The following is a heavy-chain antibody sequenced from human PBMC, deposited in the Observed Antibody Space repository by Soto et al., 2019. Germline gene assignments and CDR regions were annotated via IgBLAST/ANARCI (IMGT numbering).Heavy chain of an antibody. J-gene: IGHJ4*02. D-gene: IGHD2-21*02. V-gene: IGHV4-39*02. CDR3: ATFVAPASRHTAFDF. CDR2: IYYGGTT. CDR1: GASISTTNYY. Sequence: PSETLSLTCTVSGASISTTNYYWGWVRQPPGKGLDWIGNIYYGGTTYYNPSLKSRVTISVDTSKNHFSLKVNSVTAADTAVYYCATFVAPASRHTAFDFGGPGTLVTASS.